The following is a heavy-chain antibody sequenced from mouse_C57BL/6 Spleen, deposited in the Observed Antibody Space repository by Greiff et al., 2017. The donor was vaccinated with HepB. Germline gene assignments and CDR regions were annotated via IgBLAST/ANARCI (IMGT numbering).Heavy chain of an antibody. J-gene: IGHJ4*01. D-gene: IGHD2-1*01. Sequence: VKLMESGAELVRPGTSVKVSCKASGYAFTNYLIEWVKQRPGQGLEWIGVINPGSGGTNYNEKFKGKATLTADKSSSTAYMQLSSLTSEDSAVYFCARVHYGNPMDYWGQGTSVTVSS. CDR3: ARVHYGNPMDY. CDR1: GYAFTNYL. V-gene: IGHV1-54*01. CDR2: INPGSGGT.